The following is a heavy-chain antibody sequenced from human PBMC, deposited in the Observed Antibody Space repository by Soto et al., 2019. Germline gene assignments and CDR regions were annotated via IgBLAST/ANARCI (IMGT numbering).Heavy chain of an antibody. CDR1: GFTFSSYG. D-gene: IGHD2-15*01. CDR3: AKAEEVVVAATPLDY. J-gene: IGHJ4*02. CDR2: ISYDGSNK. V-gene: IGHV3-30*18. Sequence: QVQLVESGGGVVQPGRSLRLSCAASGFTFSSYGMHWVRQAPGKGLEWVAVISYDGSNKYYADSVKGRFTISRDNSKNKLYLQMNSLRAEDTAVYYCAKAEEVVVAATPLDYWGQGTLVTVSS.